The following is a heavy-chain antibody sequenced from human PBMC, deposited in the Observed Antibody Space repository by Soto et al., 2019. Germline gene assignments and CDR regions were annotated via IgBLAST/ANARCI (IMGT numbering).Heavy chain of an antibody. Sequence: EVQLLESGGGLVQPGGSRRLSCAASGFTCRDYGMSWVRQAPGKGLEWVSGISGGATYYADSVKGRFVISRDDSKNTLYLDMDSLRVEDTAVYYCTKDSGWTSADWGQGTLVTVSS. J-gene: IGHJ4*02. V-gene: IGHV3-23*01. D-gene: IGHD3-10*01. CDR3: TKDSGWTSAD. CDR1: GFTCRDYG. CDR2: ISGGAT.